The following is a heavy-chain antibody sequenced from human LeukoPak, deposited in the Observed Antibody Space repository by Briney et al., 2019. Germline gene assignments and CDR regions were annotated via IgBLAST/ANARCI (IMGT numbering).Heavy chain of an antibody. CDR2: ISAYNGNT. Sequence: GASVKASCKASGYTFTSYGISWVRQAPGQGLEWMGWISAYNGNTNYAQKLQGRVTMTTDTSTSTAYMELRSLRSDDTAVYYCARGYCSSTSCYPRGYWGQGTLVTVSS. V-gene: IGHV1-18*01. D-gene: IGHD2-2*01. J-gene: IGHJ4*02. CDR3: ARGYCSSTSCYPRGY. CDR1: GYTFTSYG.